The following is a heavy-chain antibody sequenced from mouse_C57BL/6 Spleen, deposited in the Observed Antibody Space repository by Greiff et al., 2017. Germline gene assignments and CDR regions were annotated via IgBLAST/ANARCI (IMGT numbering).Heavy chain of an antibody. J-gene: IGHJ4*01. Sequence: EVKLVESGGGLVKPGGSLKLSCAASGFTFSDYGMHWVRQAPEKGLEWVAYISSGSSTISYADTVKGRFTISRDNAKNTMFLQMTSLRSEDTAMYYCARPGWGYYYAMDYWGQGTSVTVSS. D-gene: IGHD1-1*02. CDR2: ISSGSSTI. CDR1: GFTFSDYG. V-gene: IGHV5-17*01. CDR3: ARPGWGYYYAMDY.